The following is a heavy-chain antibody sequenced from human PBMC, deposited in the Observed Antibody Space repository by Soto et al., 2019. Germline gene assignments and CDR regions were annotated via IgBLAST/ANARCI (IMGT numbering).Heavy chain of an antibody. CDR3: ASVLGSRRSGSYPSY. D-gene: IGHD3-10*01. J-gene: IGHJ4*02. CDR2: ISTNNDAI. Sequence: EVQLVESGGGLVQPVGSLRLSCAASGFSISDCSMNWVRRAPGKGLEWISYISTNNDAIYYADSVKGRFTISRDNAKNSLYLQMNSLRAEDTALYYCASVLGSRRSGSYPSYWGQGTLVTVSS. V-gene: IGHV3-48*01. CDR1: GFSISDCS.